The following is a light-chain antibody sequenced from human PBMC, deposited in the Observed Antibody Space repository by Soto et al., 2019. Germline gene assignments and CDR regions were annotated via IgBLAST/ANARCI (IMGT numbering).Light chain of an antibody. CDR2: GAS. V-gene: IGKV3-20*01. Sequence: EIVLTQSPGTLSESPGERVTLACRASQSVSSRLFAWYQQKPGQTPRLLIYGASHRATGIPDRFSGSGSGTGYTLTINRVEPEDTAVYYCQQYESSPLTFGQGTRLQIK. J-gene: IGKJ5*01. CDR1: QSVSSRL. CDR3: QQYESSPLT.